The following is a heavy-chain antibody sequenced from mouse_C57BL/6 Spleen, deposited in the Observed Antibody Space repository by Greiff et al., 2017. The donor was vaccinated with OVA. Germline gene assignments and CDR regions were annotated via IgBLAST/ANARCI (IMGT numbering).Heavy chain of an antibody. V-gene: IGHV1-61*01. CDR3: AMGLDSSGYGY. CDR1: GYTFTSYW. CDR2: IYPSDSET. J-gene: IGHJ2*01. Sequence: QVQLKQPGAELVRPGSSVKLSCKASGYTFTSYWMDWVKQRPGQGLEWIGNIYPSDSETHYNQKFKDKATLTVDKSSSTAYMQLSSLTSEDSAVYYCAMGLDSSGYGYWGQGTTLTVSS. D-gene: IGHD3-2*02.